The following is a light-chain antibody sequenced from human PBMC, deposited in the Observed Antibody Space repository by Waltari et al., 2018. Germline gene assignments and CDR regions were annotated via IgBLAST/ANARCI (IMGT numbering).Light chain of an antibody. V-gene: IGKV4-1*01. CDR1: QSVLQRNNNKY. Sequence: DIVMTQSPDSLAVSLGERATINCTSRQSVLQRNNNKYLGWYQQKPGQPPKLLSYLASARESGVPDRFSGSGSGTHFTLTISSLQAEDVAVYYCQQYCNAPRTFGQGTKVEIK. CDR2: LAS. J-gene: IGKJ1*01. CDR3: QQYCNAPRT.